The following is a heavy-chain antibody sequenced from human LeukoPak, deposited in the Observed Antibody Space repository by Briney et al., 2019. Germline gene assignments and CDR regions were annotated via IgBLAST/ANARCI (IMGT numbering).Heavy chain of an antibody. J-gene: IGHJ3*02. V-gene: IGHV3-74*01. D-gene: IGHD5-12*01. Sequence: GGSLRLSCAASGFTFSSYWMHWVRQAPGKGLVWVSRINSDGSSTSYADSVKGRFTISRDNTKNTLYLQMNSLRAEDTAVYYCARWSSGSIDAFDIWGQGTMVTVSS. CDR2: INSDGSST. CDR3: ARWSSGSIDAFDI. CDR1: GFTFSSYW.